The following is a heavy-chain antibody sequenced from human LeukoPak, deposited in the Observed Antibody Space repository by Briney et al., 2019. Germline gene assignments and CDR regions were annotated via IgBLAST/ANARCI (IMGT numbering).Heavy chain of an antibody. D-gene: IGHD2-2*01. J-gene: IGHJ6*02. CDR1: GFTFSSYA. V-gene: IGHV3-23*01. CDR2: ISGSGGST. Sequence: QSGGSLRLSCAASGFTFSSYAMSWVRQAPGKGLEWVSAISGSGGSTYYADSVKGRFTISRDNSKNTLYLQMNSLRAEDTAVYYCAKYPSSKSQLLFHYYYYGMDVWGQGTTVTVSS. CDR3: AKYPSSKSQLLFHYYYYGMDV.